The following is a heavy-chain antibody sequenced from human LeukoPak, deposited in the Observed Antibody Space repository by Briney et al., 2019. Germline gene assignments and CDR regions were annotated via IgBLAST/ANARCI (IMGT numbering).Heavy chain of an antibody. V-gene: IGHV1-69*13. CDR2: IIPIFGTA. Sequence: ASVKVSCKASGGTFSSYASSWVRQAPGQGLEWMGGIIPIFGTANYAQKFQGRVTITADESTSTAYMELSSLRSEGTAVYYCARGGQYSGYDYDYWGQGTLVTVSS. D-gene: IGHD5-12*01. CDR1: GGTFSSYA. J-gene: IGHJ4*02. CDR3: ARGGQYSGYDYDY.